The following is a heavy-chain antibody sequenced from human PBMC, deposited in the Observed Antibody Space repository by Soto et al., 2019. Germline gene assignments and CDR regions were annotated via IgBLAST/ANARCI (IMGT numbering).Heavy chain of an antibody. J-gene: IGHJ4*02. CDR2: IYYSGST. V-gene: IGHV4-59*12. CDR3: ARETTAIPPLFHS. CDR1: GCSSSSYY. Sequence: TSGTLALTCAVSGCSSSSYYLSGIRHPPWKGLEWIGYIYYSGSTNYNPSLKSRVTISVDTSKNQFSLKLSSVTAADTAVYYCARETTAIPPLFHSWGPGTLVTVSS. D-gene: IGHD4-4*01.